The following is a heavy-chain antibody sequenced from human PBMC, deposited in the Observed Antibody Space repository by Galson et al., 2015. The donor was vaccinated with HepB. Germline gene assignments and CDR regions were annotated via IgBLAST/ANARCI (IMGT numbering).Heavy chain of an antibody. D-gene: IGHD2-15*01. Sequence: SVKVSCKASGYTFPGYNIHWVRQAPGQGLEWMGLMNPNTGGTDYAQKFQGRVTMTRDTSISTAYMEVGRLTSDDTAVYYCAREVVAAPNWFNPWGQGTLVTVSS. J-gene: IGHJ5*02. CDR2: MNPNTGGT. V-gene: IGHV1-2*06. CDR3: AREVVAAPNWFNP. CDR1: GYTFPGYN.